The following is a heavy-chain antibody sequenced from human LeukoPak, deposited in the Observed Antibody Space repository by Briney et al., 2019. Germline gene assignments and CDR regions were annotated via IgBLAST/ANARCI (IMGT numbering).Heavy chain of an antibody. Sequence: GGSLRLSCVASELIFNSYEMNWVRQAPGKGLEWVSSISSSSTYIYFADSMKGRFTISRDNAKNSLYLQMNSLRAEDTAVYYCARAPYDILTGYSGYFDYWGQGTLVTVSS. CDR2: ISSSSTYI. CDR3: ARAPYDILTGYSGYFDY. J-gene: IGHJ4*02. CDR1: ELIFNSYE. V-gene: IGHV3-21*01. D-gene: IGHD3-9*01.